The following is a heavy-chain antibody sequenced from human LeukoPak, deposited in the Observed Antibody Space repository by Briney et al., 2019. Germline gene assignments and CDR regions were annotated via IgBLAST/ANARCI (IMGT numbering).Heavy chain of an antibody. CDR2: IDPSGGSP. CDR3: AREFSGGYFDY. D-gene: IGHD1-26*01. CDR1: GYTFTGYF. Sequence: ASVSLSCKASGYTFTGYFMHWVRQAPGQGLEWMGIIDPSGGSPTYAQNVQGRFTMTSDTSTITVYMELRSLRSEDTAVYYCAREFSGGYFDYRGHGNLFTVSS. J-gene: IGHJ4*01. V-gene: IGHV1-46*01.